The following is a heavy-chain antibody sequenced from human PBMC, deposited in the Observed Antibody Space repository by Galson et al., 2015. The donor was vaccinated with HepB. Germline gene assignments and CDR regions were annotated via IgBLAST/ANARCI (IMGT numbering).Heavy chain of an antibody. J-gene: IGHJ6*02. CDR1: GFTFSSYA. V-gene: IGHV3-23*01. Sequence: SLRLSCAASGFTFSSYAMSWVRQAPGKGLEWVSAISGSGGSTYYADSVKGRFTISRDNSKNTLYLQMNSLRAEDTAVYYCAKGRCSSTSCYSPYYGMDVWGQGTTVTVSS. CDR2: ISGSGGST. CDR3: AKGRCSSTSCYSPYYGMDV. D-gene: IGHD2-2*02.